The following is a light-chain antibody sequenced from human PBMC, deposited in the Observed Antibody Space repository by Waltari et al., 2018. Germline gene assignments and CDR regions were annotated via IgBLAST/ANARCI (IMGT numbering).Light chain of an antibody. V-gene: IGKV2-30*01. CDR2: KGS. J-gene: IGKJ1*01. CDR1: QTLIYTNGNTY. Sequence: DVVMTQSPPSLPVTLGQPASMSCRFSQTLIYTNGNTYLSWFLQRPGQSPRRLIYKGSDRDPGVPDRFRGSGSGTDFTLGIKKVEAEDVGVYYCMQGTHWPWTFGQGTKMEIE. CDR3: MQGTHWPWT.